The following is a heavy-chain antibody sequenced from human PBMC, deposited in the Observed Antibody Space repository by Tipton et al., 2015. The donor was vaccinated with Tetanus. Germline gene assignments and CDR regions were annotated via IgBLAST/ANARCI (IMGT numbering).Heavy chain of an antibody. CDR3: ARDRGDYIYYGMDV. CDR1: GYTFTGYY. D-gene: IGHD3-22*01. CDR2: IDPNSGGT. Sequence: QMQLVQSGAEMKKPGASVKVSCKASGYTFTGYYMYWVRQAPGQGLEWMGWIDPNSGGTVYAQKFQGRVTMTRDMSISTAYMELSSLRSDDTAVYYCARDRGDYIYYGMDVWGPGTTVTVS. V-gene: IGHV1-2*02. J-gene: IGHJ6*02.